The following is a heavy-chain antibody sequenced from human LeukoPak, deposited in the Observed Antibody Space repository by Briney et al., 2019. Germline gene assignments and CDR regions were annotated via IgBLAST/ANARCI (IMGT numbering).Heavy chain of an antibody. D-gene: IGHD6-19*01. CDR2: INHSGST. J-gene: IGHJ3*01. CDR1: GGSFSGYY. CDR3: ARGLTFRGGWYGAFDF. Sequence: PSETLSLTCAVYGGSFSGYYWSWIRQPPGKGLEWIGEINHSGSTNYNPSLKSRVTVSVDTSKNQFSLKLSSVTAADTAVYYCARGLTFRGGWYGAFDFWGQGTMVTVPS. V-gene: IGHV4-34*01.